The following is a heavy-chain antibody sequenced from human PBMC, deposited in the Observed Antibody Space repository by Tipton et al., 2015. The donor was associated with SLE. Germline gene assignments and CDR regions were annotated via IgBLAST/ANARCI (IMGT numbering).Heavy chain of an antibody. CDR2: IYSGAGRT. CDR3: AKSWSPALIGAPPLDY. V-gene: IGHV3-23*03. CDR1: GFTFSAYA. D-gene: IGHD7-27*01. Sequence: SLRLSCAASGFTFSAYAMSWVRQAPGKGLEWVSEIYSGAGRTKYADYVEGRFTISRDKSKNTVYLQMNSLRAEDTAVYYCAKSWSPALIGAPPLDYWGQGPLVTVSS. J-gene: IGHJ4*02.